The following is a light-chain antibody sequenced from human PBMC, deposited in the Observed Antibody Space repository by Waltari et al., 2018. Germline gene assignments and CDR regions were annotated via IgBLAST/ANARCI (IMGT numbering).Light chain of an antibody. CDR3: QSYDGSGSWV. CDR2: EDH. Sequence: FMLTQPHSVSESPGKTITISCTRSSGSIASNFVQWYQQRPGSAPTTVIYEDHQRPSCVPDRFSGSFDRSSNSASLTISGLKTEDEAEYYCQSYDGSGSWVFGGGTKLTIL. CDR1: SGSIASNF. V-gene: IGLV6-57*04. J-gene: IGLJ3*02.